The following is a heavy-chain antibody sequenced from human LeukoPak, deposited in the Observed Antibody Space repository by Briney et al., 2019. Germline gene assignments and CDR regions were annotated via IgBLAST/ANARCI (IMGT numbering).Heavy chain of an antibody. D-gene: IGHD2-2*01. J-gene: IGHJ5*02. Sequence: GGSLRLSCAASGFTFSNYVMSWVRQAPGKELEWVSAITGSGGSTYYADSVKGRFTISRDNSKNTLYLQMNSLKTEDTAVYYCTTEPPMDFFVVLPAWGQGTLVTVSS. V-gene: IGHV3-23*01. CDR2: ITGSGGST. CDR1: GFTFSNYV. CDR3: TTEPPMDFFVVLPA.